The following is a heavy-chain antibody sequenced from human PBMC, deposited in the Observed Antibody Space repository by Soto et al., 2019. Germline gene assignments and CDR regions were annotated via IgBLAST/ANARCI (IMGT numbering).Heavy chain of an antibody. CDR2: IYNSGST. D-gene: IGHD3-10*01. CDR1: GGSISSHY. J-gene: IGHJ4*02. V-gene: IGHV4-59*11. CDR3: ARGQSNYYGYYFDY. Sequence: SETLSLTCTVSGGSISSHYWSWIWQPPGKGLEWIGYIYNSGSTKYNPSLKSRVTISVDTSKNHFSLKVSPVTAADTAVYYCARGQSNYYGYYFDYWGQGTLVTVSS.